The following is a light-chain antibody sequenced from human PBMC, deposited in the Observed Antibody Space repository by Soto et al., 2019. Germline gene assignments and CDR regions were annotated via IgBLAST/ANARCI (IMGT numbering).Light chain of an antibody. V-gene: IGLV1-40*01. Sequence: QSVLTQPPSASGAPGQRVTISCTGSNSNIGAGYDVHWYQQLPGTAPKLLIYGNSNRPSGVPDRFSGSKSGTSASLAITGLQDGDEADYYCQAYDSSLRGSVFGEGTKLTVL. CDR1: NSNIGAGYD. J-gene: IGLJ2*01. CDR3: QAYDSSLRGSV. CDR2: GNS.